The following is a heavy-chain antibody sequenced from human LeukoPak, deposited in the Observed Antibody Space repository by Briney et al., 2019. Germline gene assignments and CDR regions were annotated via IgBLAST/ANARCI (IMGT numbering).Heavy chain of an antibody. V-gene: IGHV3-66*01. CDR1: GFTFSSYA. Sequence: PGGSLRLSCAASGFTFSSYAMSWVRQAPGKGLEWVSIIYSDGTTYYTNSVKGRFTISRDNSKNTLYLQMNSLRAEDTAVYYCARDYYDSRGYYSPFDYWGQGTLVTVSS. J-gene: IGHJ4*02. D-gene: IGHD3-22*01. CDR3: ARDYYDSRGYYSPFDY. CDR2: IYSDGTT.